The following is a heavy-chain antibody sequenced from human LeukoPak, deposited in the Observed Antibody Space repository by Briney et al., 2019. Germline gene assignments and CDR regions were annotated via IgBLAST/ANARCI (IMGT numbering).Heavy chain of an antibody. J-gene: IGHJ4*02. Sequence: SETLSLACTVSGGSISDYYWSWIRQPPGEGLEWIGYIHYSGSSNYNPSLKSRVTISVDTSKNQFSLKLSSVTAADTAVYYCARYDRSGYGFDCWGQGTLFTVSS. D-gene: IGHD5-12*01. CDR1: GGSISDYY. V-gene: IGHV4-59*01. CDR2: IHYSGSS. CDR3: ARYDRSGYGFDC.